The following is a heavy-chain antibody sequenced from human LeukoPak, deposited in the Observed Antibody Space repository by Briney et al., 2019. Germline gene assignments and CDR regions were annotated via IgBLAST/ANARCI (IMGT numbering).Heavy chain of an antibody. Sequence: ASVKVSCKASGYTFTSYGISWVRQAPGQGLEWMGWISAYNGNTNYAQKLQGRVTMTTDTSTSTAYMGLRSLRSDDTAVYYCARVRSVTGYPPHYFDYWGQRTLVTVSS. CDR1: GYTFTSYG. CDR2: ISAYNGNT. D-gene: IGHD3-9*01. V-gene: IGHV1-18*01. CDR3: ARVRSVTGYPPHYFDY. J-gene: IGHJ4*02.